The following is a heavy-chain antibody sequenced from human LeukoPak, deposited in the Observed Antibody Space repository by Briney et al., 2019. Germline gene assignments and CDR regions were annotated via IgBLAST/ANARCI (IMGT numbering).Heavy chain of an antibody. J-gene: IGHJ4*02. CDR3: ARVNSGYDYPTFDY. CDR1: GGSISSYY. V-gene: IGHV4-59*01. D-gene: IGHD5-12*01. CDR2: IYYSGST. Sequence: PSETLSLTCTVSGGSISSYYWSWIRQPPGQGMEWIGYIYYSGSTNYNPSLKSRVTISVVTSKNQFSLKLSSVTAADTAVYYCARVNSGYDYPTFDYWGQGTLVTVSS.